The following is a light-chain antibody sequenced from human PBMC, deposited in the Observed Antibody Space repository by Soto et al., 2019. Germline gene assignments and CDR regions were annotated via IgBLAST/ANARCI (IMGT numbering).Light chain of an antibody. Sequence: EIVLTQSPATLSLSPGERATLSCRASQSVSYYVAWYQQKPGQAPRLLIYGASSRATGIPDRFSGSGSGTDVTLTISRLEPEDFAVYYCQQYGSSRWTFGQGTKVDIK. V-gene: IGKV3-20*01. CDR3: QQYGSSRWT. CDR1: QSVSYY. J-gene: IGKJ1*01. CDR2: GAS.